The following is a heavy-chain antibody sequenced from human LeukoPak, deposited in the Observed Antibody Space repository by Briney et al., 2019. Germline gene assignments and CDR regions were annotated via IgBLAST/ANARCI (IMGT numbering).Heavy chain of an antibody. CDR3: TMMGGYSSSWYWYDFNY. CDR2: IKSKTDGGTT. CDR1: GFTFSNAW. Sequence: GGSLRLSCAASGFTFSNAWMSWVRQAPGKGLEWVCRIKSKTDGGTTDYAAPVKGRFTISRADSENTLYLQMNSLKTEDTAVYYCTMMGGYSSSWYWYDFNYWGQGTLVTVSS. D-gene: IGHD6-13*01. J-gene: IGHJ4*02. V-gene: IGHV3-15*01.